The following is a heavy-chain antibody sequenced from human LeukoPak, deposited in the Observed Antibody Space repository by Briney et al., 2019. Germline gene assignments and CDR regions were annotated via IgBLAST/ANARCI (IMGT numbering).Heavy chain of an antibody. CDR3: AKDSGSYSPNWFDP. Sequence: PGGSLRLSCAASGFTFSSYAMSWVRQAPGKGLEWVPAISGNGGSTYYADSVKGRFTISRDNSKNTLYLQMNSLRAEDTAVYYCAKDSGSYSPNWFDPWGQGTLVTVSS. CDR1: GFTFSSYA. J-gene: IGHJ5*02. CDR2: ISGNGGST. D-gene: IGHD1-26*01. V-gene: IGHV3-23*01.